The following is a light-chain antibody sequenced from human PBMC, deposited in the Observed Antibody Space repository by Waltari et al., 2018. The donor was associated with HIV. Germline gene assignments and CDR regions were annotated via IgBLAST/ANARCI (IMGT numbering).Light chain of an antibody. CDR1: NSDIGSNS. J-gene: IGLJ3*02. CDR2: KNN. V-gene: IGLV1-44*01. Sequence: QSVLTQPPSASGTPGQRVTISCSGSNSDIGSNSVNWYQQLPGTAPKLLIYKNNQRPSGVPDRFSGSKFGTSASLAISGLQSEDEADYYCAAWDGSLGAWVFGGGTKLTVL. CDR3: AAWDGSLGAWV.